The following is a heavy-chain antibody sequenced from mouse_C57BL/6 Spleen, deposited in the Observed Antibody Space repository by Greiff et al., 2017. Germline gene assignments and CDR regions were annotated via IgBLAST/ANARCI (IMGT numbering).Heavy chain of an antibody. J-gene: IGHJ3*01. D-gene: IGHD1-1*01. CDR3: ANYYGSSYNWFAC. Sequence: QVQLQQSGPELVKPGASVKISCKASGYAFSSSWMNWVKQRPGKGLEWIGRIYPGDGDTNYNGQFKGKATLTADKSSSTAYMQLSSLTSEDSALYFCANYYGSSYNWFACWGQGTLVTVSA. CDR1: GYAFSSSW. V-gene: IGHV1-82*01. CDR2: IYPGDGDT.